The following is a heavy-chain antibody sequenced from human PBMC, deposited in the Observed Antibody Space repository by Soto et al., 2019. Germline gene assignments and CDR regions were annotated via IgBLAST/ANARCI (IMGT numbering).Heavy chain of an antibody. D-gene: IGHD3-9*01. CDR3: ARGNILTGYYKYYYYYMDV. CDR1: GGSISSYY. Sequence: SETLSLTCTVSGGSISSYYWSWIRQPPGKGLEWIGYIYYSGSTNYNPSLKSRVTISVDTSKNQFSLKLSLVTAADTAVYYCARGNILTGYYKYYYYYMDVWGKGTTVTVSS. CDR2: IYYSGST. V-gene: IGHV4-59*01. J-gene: IGHJ6*03.